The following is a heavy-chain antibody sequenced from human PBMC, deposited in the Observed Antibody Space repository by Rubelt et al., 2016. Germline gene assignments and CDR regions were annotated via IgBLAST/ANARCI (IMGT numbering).Heavy chain of an antibody. V-gene: IGHV3-23*04. CDR1: GFTFSSYA. CDR3: AKAPAATRVGAFDI. CDR2: ISGSGGST. J-gene: IGHJ3*02. Sequence: EVQLVESGGVVVQPGGSLRLSCAASGFTFSSYAMSWVRQAPGKGLEWVSAISGSGGSTYYADSVKGRFTISRDNAKNSLYLQMNSLRAEDTALYYWAKAPAATRVGAFDIWGQGTMVTVSS. D-gene: IGHD2-15*01.